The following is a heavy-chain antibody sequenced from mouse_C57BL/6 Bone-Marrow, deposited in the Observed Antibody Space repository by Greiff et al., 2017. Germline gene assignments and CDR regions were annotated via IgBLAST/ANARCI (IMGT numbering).Heavy chain of an antibody. CDR3: ARQSYYGP. D-gene: IGHD1-1*01. J-gene: IGHJ3*01. V-gene: IGHV5-12*01. CDR2: ISNGGGST. CDR1: GFTFSDYY. Sequence: EVQVVESGGGLVQPGGSLKLSCAASGFTFSDYYMYWVRQTPEKRLEWVAYISNGGGSTYYPDTVKGRFTISRDNAKNTLYLQMGRLKSEDTAMYYCARQSYYGPWGQGTLVTVSA.